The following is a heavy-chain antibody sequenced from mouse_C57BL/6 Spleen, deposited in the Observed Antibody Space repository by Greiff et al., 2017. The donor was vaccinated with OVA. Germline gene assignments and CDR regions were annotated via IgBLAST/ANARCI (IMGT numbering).Heavy chain of an antibody. CDR2: IYPGDGDT. V-gene: IGHV1-82*01. D-gene: IGHD2-1*01. J-gene: IGHJ2*01. Sequence: VQLQQSGPELVKPGASVKISCKASGYAFRSSWMNWVKQRPGKGLEWIGRIYPGDGDTNYNGKFKGKATLTADKSSSTAYMQLSSLTSEDSAVYFCARGRGNLFDYWGQGTTLTVSS. CDR3: ARGRGNLFDY. CDR1: GYAFRSSW.